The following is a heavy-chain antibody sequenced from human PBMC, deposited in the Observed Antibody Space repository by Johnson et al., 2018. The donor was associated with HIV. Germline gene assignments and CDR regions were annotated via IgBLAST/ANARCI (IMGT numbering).Heavy chain of an antibody. J-gene: IGHJ3*02. D-gene: IGHD3-3*01. CDR1: GFTFNSYW. V-gene: IGHV3-7*03. CDR2: IKLDGSEK. Sequence: VQLVESGGGLVQPGRSLRLSCAASGFTFNSYWMSWVRQAPGKGLEWVANIKLDGSEKYYVDSVKSRFTISRDTAKTSLYLQMNSLRAGDTAVYYCARDKKWTGAYDFWSGYSVGWAFDIWGQGTMVTVSS. CDR3: ARDKKWTGAYDFWSGYSVGWAFDI.